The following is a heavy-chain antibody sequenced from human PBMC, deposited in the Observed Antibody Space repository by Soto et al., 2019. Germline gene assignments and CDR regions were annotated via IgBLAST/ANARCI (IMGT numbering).Heavy chain of an antibody. J-gene: IGHJ5*01. V-gene: IGHV4-59*08. CDR3: ARLGGFYQSLDS. CDR2: IYYTGTT. D-gene: IGHD3-22*01. CDR1: GGSISTYY. Sequence: PSETLSLTCTVSGGSISTYYWRWIRQPPGKGLEWIGYIYYTGTTTYNPSFKSRLTISVDSSKNQFSLKLTSVTAADTAVYYCARLGGFYQSLDSWGQGALVIVSS.